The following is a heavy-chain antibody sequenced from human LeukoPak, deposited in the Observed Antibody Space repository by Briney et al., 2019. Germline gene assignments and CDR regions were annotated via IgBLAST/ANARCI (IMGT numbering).Heavy chain of an antibody. Sequence: LSLTCPVSGGSISSGGYYWSWIRQHPGKGLGWIGYIYYSGSTYYNPSLKSRVTISVDTSKNQFSLKLSSVTAADTAVYYCARDHFNYYDSSGYYYAYAFDIWGQGTMVTVSS. CDR3: ARDHFNYYDSSGYYYAYAFDI. CDR1: GGSISSGGYY. V-gene: IGHV4-31*03. J-gene: IGHJ3*02. D-gene: IGHD3-22*01. CDR2: IYYSGST.